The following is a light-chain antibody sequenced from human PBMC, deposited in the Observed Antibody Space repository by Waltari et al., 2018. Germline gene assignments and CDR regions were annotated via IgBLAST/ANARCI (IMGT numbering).Light chain of an antibody. V-gene: IGLV2-14*03. Sequence: QSALTQPASVSGSPGQSITISCTGTSTDVGSSNSVSWYQYLPGQGPKVIIYDVSDRPSGVPARFSGSKSGNTASLTISGLQAEDEANYYCTSQSTNNVVLFGGGTKVTVL. CDR1: STDVGSSNS. CDR2: DVS. CDR3: TSQSTNNVVL. J-gene: IGLJ3*02.